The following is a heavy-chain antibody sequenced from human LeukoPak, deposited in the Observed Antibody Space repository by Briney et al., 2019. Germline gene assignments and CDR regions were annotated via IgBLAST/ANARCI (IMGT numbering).Heavy chain of an antibody. CDR1: GGSISSYY. J-gene: IGHJ5*02. D-gene: IGHD2-2*01. CDR2: IYYSGST. V-gene: IGHV4-59*08. CDR3: ARQAVDCSSTSCYPNWFDP. Sequence: SETLSLTCTVSGGSISSYYWSWIRQPPGKGLEWIGYIYYSGSTNYNPSLKSRVTISVDTSKNQFSLKLSSVTAADTAVYYCARQAVDCSSTSCYPNWFDPWGQGTLVTVSS.